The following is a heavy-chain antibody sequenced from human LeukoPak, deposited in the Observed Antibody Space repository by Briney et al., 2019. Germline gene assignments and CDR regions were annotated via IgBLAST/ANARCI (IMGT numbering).Heavy chain of an antibody. CDR1: GVSISSGDYY. CDR2: MYYSGST. Sequence: SETLSLTCTVSGVSISSGDYYWSWIRQPPGKGLEWIAYMYYSGSTYYNPSLKSRVTISLDTSKNQFSLKLSSVTAAGTAVYYCARPYYYDSRVDPWGQGTLVTVSS. CDR3: ARPYYYDSRVDP. D-gene: IGHD3-22*01. V-gene: IGHV4-30-4*01. J-gene: IGHJ5*02.